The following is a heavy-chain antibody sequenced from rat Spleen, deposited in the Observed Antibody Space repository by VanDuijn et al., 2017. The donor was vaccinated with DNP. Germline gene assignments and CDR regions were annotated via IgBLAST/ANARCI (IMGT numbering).Heavy chain of an antibody. V-gene: IGHV5-17*01. CDR2: IIYDGSRT. CDR3: ARPYYYRYSGWFAY. D-gene: IGHD1-2*01. J-gene: IGHJ3*01. CDR1: GFTFGDYA. Sequence: EVQLVESGGGLVQPGRSLKLSCAASGFTFGDYAMAWVRQSPKKGLEWVATIIYDGSRTYYPDSVKGRFTISRDNAKSSLYLQMNSLKSEDTATYYCARPYYYRYSGWFAYWGQGTLVTVSS.